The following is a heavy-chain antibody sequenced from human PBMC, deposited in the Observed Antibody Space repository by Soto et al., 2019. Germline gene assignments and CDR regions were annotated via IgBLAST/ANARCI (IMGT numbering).Heavy chain of an antibody. CDR1: GFTFSSYA. CDR2: ISYDGSNK. V-gene: IGHV3-30-3*01. Sequence: PXGSLRLSCAAAGFTFSSYAMHWVRQAPGKGLEWVAVISYDGSNKYYADSVKGRFTISRDNSKNTLYLQMNSLRAEDTAVYYCARDPGDSSGYYSWYYYYGMDVWGQGPTVTVSS. D-gene: IGHD3-22*01. J-gene: IGHJ6*02. CDR3: ARDPGDSSGYYSWYYYYGMDV.